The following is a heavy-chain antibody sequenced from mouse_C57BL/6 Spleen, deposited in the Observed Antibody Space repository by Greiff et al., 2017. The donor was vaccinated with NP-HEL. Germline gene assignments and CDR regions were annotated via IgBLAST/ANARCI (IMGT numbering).Heavy chain of an antibody. CDR2: FYPGSGSI. V-gene: IGHV1-62-2*01. CDR3: ARQIAYSYYFDY. Sequence: LVESGAELVKPGASVKLSCKASGYTFTEYTIHWVKQRSGQGLEWIGWFYPGSGSIKYNEKFKDKATLTADKSSSTVYMELSRLTSEDSAVYFCARQIAYSYYFDYWGQGTTLTVSS. CDR1: GYTFTEYT. D-gene: IGHD6-5*01. J-gene: IGHJ2*01.